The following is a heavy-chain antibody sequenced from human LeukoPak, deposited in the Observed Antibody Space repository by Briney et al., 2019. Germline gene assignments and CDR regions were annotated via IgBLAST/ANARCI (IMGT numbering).Heavy chain of an antibody. CDR1: GGSFSGYY. CDR2: INHSGST. CDR3: ARGRSTLIVGENYYHYYMDV. J-gene: IGHJ6*03. Sequence: SGTLSLTCAVYGGSFSGYYWSWIRQPPGKGLEWIGEINHSGSTNYNPSLKSRVTISVDTSKNQFSLKLSSVTAADTAVYYCARGRSTLIVGENYYHYYMDVWGRGTTVTISS. V-gene: IGHV4-34*01. D-gene: IGHD3-22*01.